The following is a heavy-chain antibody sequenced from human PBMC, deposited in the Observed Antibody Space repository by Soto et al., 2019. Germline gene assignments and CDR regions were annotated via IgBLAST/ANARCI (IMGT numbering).Heavy chain of an antibody. Sequence: QVQLVQSGAEVKKPGASVKVSCKASGYTFTSYDINWVRQATGQGLEWMGWMNPNSGNTGYAQKFQGRVTMTRNTSISTAYMELSSLRSEDTAVYYCARQNAVLRYFDWLRGAGYYYGMDVWGQGTTVTVSS. CDR1: GYTFTSYD. CDR3: ARQNAVLRYFDWLRGAGYYYGMDV. D-gene: IGHD3-9*01. CDR2: MNPNSGNT. V-gene: IGHV1-8*01. J-gene: IGHJ6*02.